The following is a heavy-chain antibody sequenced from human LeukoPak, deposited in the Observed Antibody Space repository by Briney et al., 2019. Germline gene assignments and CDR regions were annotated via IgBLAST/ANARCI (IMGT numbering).Heavy chain of an antibody. CDR1: GFTFSTCA. CDR3: ARGRYFDY. V-gene: IGHV3-23*01. Sequence: GGSLRLSCAVSGFTFSTCAMSWVRQAPGKGLEWVSTISGGGRCTDYADSVKGQFTISRDNSKNTLYLQMNSLRAEDTAVYYCARGRYFDYWGQGTLVTVSS. CDR2: ISGGGRCT. J-gene: IGHJ4*02.